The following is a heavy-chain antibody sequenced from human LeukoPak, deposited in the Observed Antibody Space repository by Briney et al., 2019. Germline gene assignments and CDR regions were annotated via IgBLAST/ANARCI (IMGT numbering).Heavy chain of an antibody. J-gene: IGHJ6*03. D-gene: IGHD5/OR15-5a*01. CDR2: INPNSGGT. CDR3: ARVRTVSGGYYYYMDV. V-gene: IGHV1-2*02. CDR1: GYTFTSYA. Sequence: ASVKVSCKASGYTFTSYAMNWVRQAPGQGLEWMGWINPNSGGTNYAQKFQGRVTMTRDTSISTAYMELSRLRSDDTAVYYCARVRTVSGGYYYYMDVWGKGTTVTVSS.